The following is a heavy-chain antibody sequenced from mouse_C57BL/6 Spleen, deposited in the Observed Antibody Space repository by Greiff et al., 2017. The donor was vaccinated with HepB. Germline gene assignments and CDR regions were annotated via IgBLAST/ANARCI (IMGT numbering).Heavy chain of an antibody. J-gene: IGHJ4*01. Sequence: EVNVVESGGDLVKPGGSLKLSCAASGFTFSSYGMSWVRQTPDKRLEWVATISSGGSYTYYPDSVKGRFTISRDNAKNTLYLQMSSLKSEDTAMYYCARQALYSSMDYWGQGTSVTVSS. CDR3: ARQALYSSMDY. D-gene: IGHD1-1*01. CDR2: ISSGGSYT. CDR1: GFTFSSYG. V-gene: IGHV5-6*01.